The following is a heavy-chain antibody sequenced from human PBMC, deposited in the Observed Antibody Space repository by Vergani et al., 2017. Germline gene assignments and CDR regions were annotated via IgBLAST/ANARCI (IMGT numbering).Heavy chain of an antibody. D-gene: IGHD4-23*01. CDR3: ASAYGGNYYFDY. J-gene: IGHJ4*02. CDR1: GERRTSYG. CDR2: SYPGDVDT. Sequence: EGQREKEGEEGKKRGEKRKREGKGEGERRTSYGSGGGRQRPGNGLERRGISYPGDVDTRYSPSFQGQVTISADKSISTAYLQWSSLKASDTAMYYCASAYGGNYYFDYWGQGTLVTVSS. V-gene: IGHV5-51*03.